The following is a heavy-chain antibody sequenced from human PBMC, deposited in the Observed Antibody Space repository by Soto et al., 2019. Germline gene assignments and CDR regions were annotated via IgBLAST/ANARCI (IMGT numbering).Heavy chain of an antibody. V-gene: IGHV4-59*11. J-gene: IGHJ4*02. CDR2: MDHSGTT. D-gene: IGHD3-3*01. CDR3: ARVFGNFWSGYHVDC. Sequence: SETLSLTCTVSGGSINSHYWTWIRQPPGKGLEWIGHMDHSGTTYYNPSLKSRVSISIDTSKNQFSLNLSSVTAADTAVYYCARVFGNFWSGYHVDCWGQVTLVS. CDR1: GGSINSHY.